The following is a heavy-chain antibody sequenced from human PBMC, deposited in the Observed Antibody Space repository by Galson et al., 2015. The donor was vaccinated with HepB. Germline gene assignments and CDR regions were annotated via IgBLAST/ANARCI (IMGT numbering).Heavy chain of an antibody. Sequence: SVKVSCKASGYTFTGYYMHWVRQAPGQGLEWMGWINPNSGGTNYAQKFQGWVTMTRDTSTSTAYMELSRLRSDDTAVYYCARDYYDSSGYYSYNWFDPWGQGTLVTVSS. D-gene: IGHD3-22*01. V-gene: IGHV1-2*04. CDR1: GYTFTGYY. CDR2: INPNSGGT. J-gene: IGHJ5*02. CDR3: ARDYYDSSGYYSYNWFDP.